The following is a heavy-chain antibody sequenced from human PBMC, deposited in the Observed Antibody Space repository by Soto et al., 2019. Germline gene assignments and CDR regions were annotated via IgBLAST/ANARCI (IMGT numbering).Heavy chain of an antibody. CDR2: ISYDGSNK. D-gene: IGHD6-25*01. Sequence: GGSLRLSCAASGFTFTNAWINWVRQAPGKGLEWVAVISYDGSNKYYADSVKGRFTISRDNSKNTLYLQMNSLRAEDTAVYYCAKEDSGGGYYYYGMDVWGQGTTVTVSS. V-gene: IGHV3-30*18. CDR3: AKEDSGGGYYYYGMDV. CDR1: GFTFTNAW. J-gene: IGHJ6*02.